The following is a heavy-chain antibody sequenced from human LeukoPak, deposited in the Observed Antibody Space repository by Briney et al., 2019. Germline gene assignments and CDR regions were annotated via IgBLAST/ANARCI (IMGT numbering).Heavy chain of an antibody. Sequence: TSETLSLTCTVSGGSISNYYWSWIRQPAGKGLEWIGRFYSSGSYNYNPSLKSRVTMSVDTSKNQFSLRLSSVTAADTAVYYCARLFPATGTPYYYIMDVWGQGTTVTVSS. CDR3: ARLFPATGTPYYYIMDV. J-gene: IGHJ6*02. CDR2: FYSSGSY. V-gene: IGHV4-4*07. CDR1: GGSISNYY. D-gene: IGHD6-13*01.